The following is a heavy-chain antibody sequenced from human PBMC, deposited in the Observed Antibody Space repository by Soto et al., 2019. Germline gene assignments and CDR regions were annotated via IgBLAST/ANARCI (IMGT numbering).Heavy chain of an antibody. V-gene: IGHV1-18*01. CDR1: GYTFTSYG. CDR2: ISAYNGNT. CDR3: ARAPGSNYDFWSGYYSGPFDY. Sequence: ASVKVSCKASGYTFTSYGISWVRQAPGQGLEWMGWISAYNGNTNYAQKLQGRVTMTTDTSTSTAYMELRSLRSEDTAVYYCARAPGSNYDFWSGYYSGPFDYWGQGTLVTVSS. J-gene: IGHJ4*02. D-gene: IGHD3-3*01.